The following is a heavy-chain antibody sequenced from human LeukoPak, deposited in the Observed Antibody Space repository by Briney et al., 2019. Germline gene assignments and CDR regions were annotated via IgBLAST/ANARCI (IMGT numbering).Heavy chain of an antibody. CDR1: GGSISSYY. J-gene: IGHJ4*02. CDR2: IYYSGST. D-gene: IGHD5-18*01. V-gene: IGHV4-59*05. Sequence: SETLSLTCTVSGGSISSYYWSWIRQPPGKGLEWIGSIYYSGSTYYNPSLKSRVTISVDTSKNQFSLKLSSVTAADTAVYYCASRRGYSYGYLHWGQGTLVTVSS. CDR3: ASRRGYSYGYLH.